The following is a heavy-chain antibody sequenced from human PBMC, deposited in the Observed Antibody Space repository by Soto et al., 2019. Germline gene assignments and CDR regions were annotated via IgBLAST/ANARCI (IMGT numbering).Heavy chain of an antibody. CDR1: VFPYSSYS. CDR2: ISYDGSNK. V-gene: IGHV3-30-3*01. J-gene: IGHJ4*02. D-gene: IGHD3-22*01. Sequence: SLRLSFAASVFPYSSYSMHWVRQAPGKGLEWVAVISYDGSNKYYADSVKGRFTISRDNSKNTLYLQMNSLRAEDTAVYYCARDKDYYDSSGYDFDYWGQGTLVTVSS. CDR3: ARDKDYYDSSGYDFDY.